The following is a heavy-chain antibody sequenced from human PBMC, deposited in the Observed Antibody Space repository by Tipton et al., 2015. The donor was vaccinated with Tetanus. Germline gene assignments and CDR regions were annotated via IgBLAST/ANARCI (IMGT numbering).Heavy chain of an antibody. CDR2: IYYSGAT. J-gene: IGHJ4*02. D-gene: IGHD5-12*01. Sequence: TLSLTCTVSGGSITTFYWSWIRQPPGKGLEWIGYIYYSGATNYNPSLKSRVTIAVDTSKNQLSLKMRYVTAADTAVYYCARGNGYSGYHHYFDYWGQGILVTVSS. CDR3: ARGNGYSGYHHYFDY. CDR1: GGSITTFY. V-gene: IGHV4-59*01.